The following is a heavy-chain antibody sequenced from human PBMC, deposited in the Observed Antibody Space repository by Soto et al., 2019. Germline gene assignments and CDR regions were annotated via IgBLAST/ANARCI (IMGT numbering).Heavy chain of an antibody. Sequence: GASVKVSCKASGYTFTSYYMHWVRQAPGQGLEWMGIINPSGGSTSYAQKFQGRVTMTRDTSTSTVYMELSSLRSEDTAVYYCARSPPIAAAGTGWFDPWGQGILVTVSS. CDR1: GYTFTSYY. D-gene: IGHD6-13*01. CDR3: ARSPPIAAAGTGWFDP. CDR2: INPSGGST. V-gene: IGHV1-46*01. J-gene: IGHJ5*02.